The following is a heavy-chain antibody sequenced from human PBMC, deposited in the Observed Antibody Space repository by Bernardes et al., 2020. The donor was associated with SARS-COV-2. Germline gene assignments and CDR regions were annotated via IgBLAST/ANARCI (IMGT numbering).Heavy chain of an antibody. V-gene: IGHV3-7*01. CDR2: IKQDGSEK. Sequence: GGSLRLSCAASGFTFSSYWMSWVRQAPGKGLEWVANIKQDGSEKYYVDSVKGRFTISRDNAKNSLYLQMNSLRAEDTVVYYCAREGLYVDTAMVLSYYYYYGMDVWGQGTTVTVSS. CDR3: AREGLYVDTAMVLSYYYYYGMDV. D-gene: IGHD5-18*01. CDR1: GFTFSSYW. J-gene: IGHJ6*02.